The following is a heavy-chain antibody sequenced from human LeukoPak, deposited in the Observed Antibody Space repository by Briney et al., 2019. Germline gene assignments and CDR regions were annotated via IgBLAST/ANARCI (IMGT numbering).Heavy chain of an antibody. D-gene: IGHD6-13*01. J-gene: IGHJ3*02. CDR3: AREGLEQQLVRAKSDAFDI. Sequence: SETLSLTCTVSGGSISSGSYYWSWIRQPAGKGLEWIGRIYTSGSTNYNPSLKSRVTISVDTSKNQFSLKLSSVTAADTAVYYCAREGLEQQLVRAKSDAFDIWGQGTMVTVSS. V-gene: IGHV4-61*02. CDR2: IYTSGST. CDR1: GGSISSGSYY.